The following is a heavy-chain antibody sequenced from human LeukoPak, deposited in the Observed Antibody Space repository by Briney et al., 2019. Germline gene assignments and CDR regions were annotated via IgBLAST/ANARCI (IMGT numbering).Heavy chain of an antibody. V-gene: IGHV3-48*03. D-gene: IGHD3-3*01. Sequence: GGSLRLSCAASGFTFSSYEMNWVRQAPGKGLEWVSFISSSGSTIYYADSVKGRFTISRDNAKNSLYLQMNSLRAEDTAVYYCARGDYDFWSGYYRNYGMDVWGQGTTVTVSS. CDR1: GFTFSSYE. CDR3: ARGDYDFWSGYYRNYGMDV. CDR2: ISSSGSTI. J-gene: IGHJ6*02.